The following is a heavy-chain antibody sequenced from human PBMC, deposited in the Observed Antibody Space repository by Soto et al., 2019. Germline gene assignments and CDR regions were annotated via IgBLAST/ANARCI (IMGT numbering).Heavy chain of an antibody. J-gene: IGHJ5*02. CDR3: ARHAHVLRFLEWLQENWFDP. CDR1: GGSISSSSYY. D-gene: IGHD3-3*01. CDR2: IYYSGST. Sequence: KPSETLSLTCTVSGGSISSSSYYWGWIRQPPGKGLEWIGSIYYSGSTYYDPSLKSRVTISVDTSKNQFSLKLSSVTAADTAVYYCARHAHVLRFLEWLQENWFDPWGQGTLVTVSS. V-gene: IGHV4-39*01.